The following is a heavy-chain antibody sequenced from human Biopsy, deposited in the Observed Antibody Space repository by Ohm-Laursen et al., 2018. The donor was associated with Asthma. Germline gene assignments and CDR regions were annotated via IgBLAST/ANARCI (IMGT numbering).Heavy chain of an antibody. CDR3: ARGDSSGWSHYYFDY. D-gene: IGHD6-19*01. J-gene: IGHJ4*02. CDR1: GFTVSRDH. V-gene: IGHV3-53*01. CDR2: IYSGGTS. Sequence: LSLTCAASGFTVSRDHMFWVRQAPGRGLEWVSVIYSGGTSHTADSVRGRFTISRDFSKNTLHLQMHSLRVEDTAVYYCARGDSSGWSHYYFDYWGQGTLDTVSS.